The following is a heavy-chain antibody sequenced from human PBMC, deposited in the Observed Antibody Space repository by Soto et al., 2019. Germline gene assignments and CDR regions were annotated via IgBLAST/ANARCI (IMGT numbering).Heavy chain of an antibody. CDR2: IYHSGST. J-gene: IGHJ4*02. CDR1: GGSISRGGYS. V-gene: IGHV4-30-2*02. CDR3: ATRSPAFDY. Sequence: SETLSLTCAVSGGSISRGGYSWSWIRQPPGKGLEWIGYIYHSGSTYYNPSLKSRVTISVDTSKNQFSLKLSSVTAADTAVYYCATRSPAFDYWGQGTLVTVS.